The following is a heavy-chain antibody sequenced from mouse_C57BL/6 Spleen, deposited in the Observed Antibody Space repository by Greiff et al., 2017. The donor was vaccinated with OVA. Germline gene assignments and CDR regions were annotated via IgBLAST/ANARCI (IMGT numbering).Heavy chain of an antibody. CDR2: IHPNSGST. V-gene: IGHV1-64*01. CDR3: ALYYSNYLDY. J-gene: IGHJ2*01. D-gene: IGHD2-5*01. Sequence: QVQLQQPGAELVKPGASVTLSCKASGYTFTSYWMHWVKQRPGQGLEWIGMIHPNSGSTNYNEKFKSKATLTVDKSSSTAYMQLSSLTSEDSAVYYCALYYSNYLDYWGQGTTLTVSS. CDR1: GYTFTSYW.